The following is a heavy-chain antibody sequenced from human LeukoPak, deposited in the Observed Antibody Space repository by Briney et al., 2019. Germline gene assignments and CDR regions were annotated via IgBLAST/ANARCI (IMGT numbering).Heavy chain of an antibody. CDR1: GGSISSYY. D-gene: IGHD6-13*01. CDR2: VYASGST. J-gene: IGHJ4*02. V-gene: IGHV4-4*07. CDR3: ARDPGPYSSSLNFDY. Sequence: SETLSLTCTVSGGSISSYYWSWIRQPAGKGLEWVGRVYASGSTNYNPSLTSRGTMSVDTSKNQFSLKLSSVTAADTAVYYCARDPGPYSSSLNFDYWGQGTLVTVSS.